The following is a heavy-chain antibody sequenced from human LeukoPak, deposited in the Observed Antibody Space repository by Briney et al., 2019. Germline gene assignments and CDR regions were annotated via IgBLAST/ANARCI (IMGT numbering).Heavy chain of an antibody. D-gene: IGHD6-6*01. J-gene: IGHJ4*02. Sequence: GGSLRLSCAASGLTFSDYYMSWIRQAPGKGLEWVSYISSSGSIIYYADSVKGRFTISRDNAKNSLYLQMNSLRTEDTALYYCAKDDSSSAPDYWGQGTLVTVSS. V-gene: IGHV3-11*01. CDR3: AKDDSSSAPDY. CDR1: GLTFSDYY. CDR2: ISSSGSII.